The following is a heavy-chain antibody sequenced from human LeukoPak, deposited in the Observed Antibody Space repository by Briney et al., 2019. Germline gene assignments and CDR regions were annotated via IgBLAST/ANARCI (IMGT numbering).Heavy chain of an antibody. D-gene: IGHD3-22*01. CDR3: ARGAFPYYYDSSGYQIWFDP. CDR1: GYTFTCYD. J-gene: IGHJ5*02. CDR2: MNPNSGNT. V-gene: IGHV1-8*01. Sequence: ASVKVSCKASGYTFTCYDINWVRQAPGQGLEWMGWMNPNSGNTGYAQKFQGRVTMTRNTSISTAYMELSSLRSGDTAVYYCARGAFPYYYDSSGYQIWFDPWGQGTLVTVSS.